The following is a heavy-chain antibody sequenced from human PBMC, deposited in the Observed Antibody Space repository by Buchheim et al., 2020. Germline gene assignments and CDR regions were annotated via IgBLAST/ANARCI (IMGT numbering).Heavy chain of an antibody. Sequence: EVHLAESGGGLIQPGGSLRLSCSASGLTFGEESMNWVRQAPGKGLEWISRIRSAGGSYADSVKGRFTISRATAKSSLNLQLNSLRIEDTAVYFCVRDLSWSFDCWGQG. J-gene: IGHJ4*02. D-gene: IGHD3-3*01. CDR1: GLTFGEES. CDR3: VRDLSWSFDC. CDR2: IRSAGG. V-gene: IGHV3-48*04.